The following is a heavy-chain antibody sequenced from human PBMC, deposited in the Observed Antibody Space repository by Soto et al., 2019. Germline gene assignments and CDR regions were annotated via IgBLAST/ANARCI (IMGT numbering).Heavy chain of an antibody. CDR3: ATLPATSDFDY. D-gene: IGHD2-2*01. J-gene: IGHJ4*02. CDR1: GGSISSSSGY. V-gene: IGHV4-39*07. CDR2: LYYSGST. Sequence: SETMSLTCTVSGGSISSSSGYWGWIRQPPGKGLEWIGSLYYSGSTYYNPSLKSRVTISVDKSKNQFSLKLSSVTAADTAVYYCATLPATSDFDYWGQGTLVTVSS.